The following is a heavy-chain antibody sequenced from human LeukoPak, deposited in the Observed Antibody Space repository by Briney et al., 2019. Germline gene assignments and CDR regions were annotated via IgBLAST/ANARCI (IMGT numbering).Heavy chain of an antibody. V-gene: IGHV1-8*01. J-gene: IGHJ6*03. CDR2: MNPNSGNT. Sequence: ASVKVSCKASGYTFTSYDINWVRQATGQGLEWMGWMNPNSGNTGYAQKFQGGVTMTRNTSISTAYMELSSLRSEDTAVYYCARGGLIGYSSGWYPYYYYYYMDVWGKGTTVTDSS. D-gene: IGHD6-19*01. CDR3: ARGGLIGYSSGWYPYYYYYYMDV. CDR1: GYTFTSYD.